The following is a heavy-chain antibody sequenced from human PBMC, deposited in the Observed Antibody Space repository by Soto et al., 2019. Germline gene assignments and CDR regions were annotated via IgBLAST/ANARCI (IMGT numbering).Heavy chain of an antibody. J-gene: IGHJ6*02. D-gene: IGHD2-2*01. CDR2: ISSSSSYI. V-gene: IGHV3-21*01. Sequence: GSLRLSCAASGFTFSSYSMNWVRQAPGKGLEWVSSISSSSSYIYYADSVKGRFTISRDNAKNSLYLQMNSLRAEDTAVYYCARDQGNQGYGMDVWGQGTTVTVSS. CDR3: ARDQGNQGYGMDV. CDR1: GFTFSSYS.